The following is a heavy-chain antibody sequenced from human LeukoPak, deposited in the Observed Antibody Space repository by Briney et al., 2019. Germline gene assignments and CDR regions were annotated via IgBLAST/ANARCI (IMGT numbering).Heavy chain of an antibody. J-gene: IGHJ4*02. V-gene: IGHV4-30-4*08. CDR3: ARGGRIHRKDYGGKEDPDY. Sequence: SETLSLTCTVSGGSISSSSYYWGWIRQPPGKGLEWIGYVYYSGSTYYNPSLKSRVTISVDTSKNQFSLKLNSVTAADTAVYYCARGGRIHRKDYGGKEDPDYWGQGTLVTVSS. CDR1: GGSISSSSYY. D-gene: IGHD4-23*01. CDR2: VYYSGST.